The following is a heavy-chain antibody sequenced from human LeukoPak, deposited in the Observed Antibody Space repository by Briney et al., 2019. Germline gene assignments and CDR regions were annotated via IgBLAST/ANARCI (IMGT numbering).Heavy chain of an antibody. CDR3: AGDGGSDGYFGY. J-gene: IGHJ4*02. V-gene: IGHV4-61*01. Sequence: SETLSLTCTVSGGSVTSGSYYWSWIRQPPGKGLEWIGYIYYTGSTNYNPSLKSRLTISVDTSKNQFSLKLRSVTAADTAVYYCAGDGGSDGYFGYWGQGTLVTVSS. CDR1: GGSVTSGSYY. CDR2: IYYTGST. D-gene: IGHD2-15*01.